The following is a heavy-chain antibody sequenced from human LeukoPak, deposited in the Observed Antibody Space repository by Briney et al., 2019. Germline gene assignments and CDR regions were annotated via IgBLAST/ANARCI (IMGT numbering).Heavy chain of an antibody. Sequence: PSQTLSLTCTVSGGSISSGGYYWSWIRQHPGKGLEWIGYIYYSGSTYYNPSLKSRVAISVDTSKNQFSLKLSSVTAADTAVYYCARSGNGPNSPWDYYYYGMDVWGQGTTVTVSS. CDR1: GGSISSGGYY. V-gene: IGHV4-31*03. CDR3: ARSGNGPNSPWDYYYYGMDV. D-gene: IGHD4-23*01. CDR2: IYYSGST. J-gene: IGHJ6*02.